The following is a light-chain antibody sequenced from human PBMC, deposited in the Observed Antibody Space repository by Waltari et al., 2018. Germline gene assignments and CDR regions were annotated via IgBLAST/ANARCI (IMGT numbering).Light chain of an antibody. CDR2: DVN. Sequence: QSALTQTATVSGSPGQSITISCSGTSSDIGNYNLVSWYQQHPGKAPTPIIYDVNKRPSGVSNRFSGSKSGNTACLTVSGLQTADEADYYCCSYAGSAVSVFGGGTKLTV. J-gene: IGLJ3*02. V-gene: IGLV2-23*02. CDR3: CSYAGSAVSV. CDR1: SSDIGNYNL.